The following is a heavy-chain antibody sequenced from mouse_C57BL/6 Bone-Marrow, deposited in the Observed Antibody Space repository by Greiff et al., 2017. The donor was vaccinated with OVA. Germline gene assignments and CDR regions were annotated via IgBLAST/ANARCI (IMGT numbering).Heavy chain of an antibody. CDR2: IWSGGST. D-gene: IGHD1-1*01. CDR1: GFSLTSYG. J-gene: IGHJ2*01. Sequence: VQLKQSGPGLVQPSQSLSITCTVSGFSLTSYGVHWVRQSPGKGLEWLGVIWSGGSTDYNAAFISRLSISKDNSKSQVFFKMNSLQADDTAIYYCARGATVYLDYWGQGTTLTVSS. CDR3: ARGATVYLDY. V-gene: IGHV2-2*01.